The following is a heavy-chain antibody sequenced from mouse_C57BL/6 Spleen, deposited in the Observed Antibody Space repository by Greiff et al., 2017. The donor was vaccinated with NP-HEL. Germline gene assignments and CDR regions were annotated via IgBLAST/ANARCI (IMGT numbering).Heavy chain of an antibody. CDR2: INPNNGGT. D-gene: IGHD2-2*01. V-gene: IGHV1-22*01. J-gene: IGHJ2*01. Sequence: EVQLQQSGPELVKPGASVKMSCKASGYTFTDYNMHWVKQSHGKSLEWIGYINPNNGGTSYNQKFKGKATLTVNKSSSTAYMELRSLTSEDSAVYYCAREVTTVDYFDYWGQCTTLTVSS. CDR1: GYTFTDYN. CDR3: AREVTTVDYFDY.